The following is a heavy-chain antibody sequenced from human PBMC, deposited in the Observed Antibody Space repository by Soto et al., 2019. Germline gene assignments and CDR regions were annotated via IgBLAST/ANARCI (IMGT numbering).Heavy chain of an antibody. V-gene: IGHV1-2*02. J-gene: IGHJ5*02. Sequence: ASVKVSCKASGYTFTGYYMHWVRQAPGQGLEWMGWINPNSGGTNYAQKFQGRVTMTRYTSISTAYMELSRLRFDDTAVYYCARDYPPDYYDSSGYYFGGWFDLWGQGTLVTVSS. CDR2: INPNSGGT. CDR1: GYTFTGYY. CDR3: ARDYPPDYYDSSGYYFGGWFDL. D-gene: IGHD3-22*01.